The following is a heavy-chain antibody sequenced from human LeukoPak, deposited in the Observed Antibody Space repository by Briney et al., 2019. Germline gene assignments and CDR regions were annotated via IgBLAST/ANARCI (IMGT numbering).Heavy chain of an antibody. V-gene: IGHV4-39*01. CDR3: ARRRSSSFSRLDP. D-gene: IGHD6-6*01. Sequence: SETLSLTCTVSGGSISSSSYYWGWIRQPPGKGLEWIGSIYYSGSTYYNPSLKSRVTISVDTSKNQFSLKLSSVTAADTAVYYYARRRSSSFSRLDPWGQGTLVTVSS. CDR2: IYYSGST. J-gene: IGHJ5*02. CDR1: GGSISSSSYY.